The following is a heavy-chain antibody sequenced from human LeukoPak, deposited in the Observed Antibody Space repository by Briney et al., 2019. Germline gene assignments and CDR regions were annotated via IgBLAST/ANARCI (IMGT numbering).Heavy chain of an antibody. CDR3: TTDYYDSSGYYSLDY. V-gene: IGHV3-15*01. Sequence: GGSLRLSCAASGFTFSNAGMSWVRQAPGKGREWVGRIKRKTDGRTTDYAAAVKYKFTSAREDSKTTLYLQMHSLKTEDTAVYYCTTDYYDSSGYYSLDYWGQGTLVTVSS. D-gene: IGHD3-22*01. CDR2: IKRKTDGRTT. J-gene: IGHJ4*02. CDR1: GFTFSNAG.